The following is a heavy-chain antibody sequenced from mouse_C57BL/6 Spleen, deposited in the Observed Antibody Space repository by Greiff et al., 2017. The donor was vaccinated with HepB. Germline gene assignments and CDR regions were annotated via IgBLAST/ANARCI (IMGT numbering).Heavy chain of an antibody. Sequence: VQLKQSGPELVKPGASVKISCKASGYTFTDYYMNWVKQSHGKSLEWIGDINPNNGGTSYNQKFKGKATLTVDKSSSTAYMELRSLTSEDSAVYYCARRKNTFAYWGQGTLVTVSA. CDR2: INPNNGGT. V-gene: IGHV1-26*01. CDR3: ARRKNTFAY. J-gene: IGHJ3*01. CDR1: GYTFTDYY.